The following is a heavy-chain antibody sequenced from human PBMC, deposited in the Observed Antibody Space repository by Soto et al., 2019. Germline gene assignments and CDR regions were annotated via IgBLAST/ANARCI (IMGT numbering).Heavy chain of an antibody. Sequence: GASVKVSCKASGGTFSSYAISWVRQAPGQGLEWMGGIIPIFGTANYAQKFQGRVTITADESTSTAYMELSSLRSEDTAVYYCAFGYYYYYGMDVWGQGTTVTVSS. CDR1: GGTFSSYA. D-gene: IGHD3-10*01. V-gene: IGHV1-69*13. CDR2: IIPIFGTA. CDR3: AFGYYYYYGMDV. J-gene: IGHJ6*02.